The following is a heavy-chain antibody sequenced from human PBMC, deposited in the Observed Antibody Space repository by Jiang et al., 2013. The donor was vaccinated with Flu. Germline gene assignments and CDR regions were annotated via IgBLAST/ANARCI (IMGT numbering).Heavy chain of an antibody. D-gene: IGHD3-3*01. V-gene: IGHV3-30*01. J-gene: IGHJ6*04. CDR2: VSFDGSDK. Sequence: VQLLESGGGVVQPGRSLRLSCTASGFTFSNYAMHWVRRAPGKGLEWVAVVSFDGSDKFYADSVKGRFTISRDNSKKTLHLQMNSLRAEDMAVYACARDVRGGGYWSGYDYYYYGMDVWGKGTTVTVSS. CDR3: ARDVRGGGYWSGYDYYYYGMDV. CDR1: GFTFSNYA.